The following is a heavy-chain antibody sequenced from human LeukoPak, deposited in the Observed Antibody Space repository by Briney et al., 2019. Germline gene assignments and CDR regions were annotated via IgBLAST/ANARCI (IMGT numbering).Heavy chain of an antibody. J-gene: IGHJ4*02. D-gene: IGHD6-13*01. CDR1: GGSISSGSYY. Sequence: SETLSLTCTVSGGSISSGSYYWSWIRQPAGKGLEWTGRIYTSGSTNYNPSLKSRVTISVDTSKNQFSLKLSSVTAADTAVYYCARGRPSSSWYGMDFDYWGQGTLVTVSS. CDR3: ARGRPSSSWYGMDFDY. CDR2: IYTSGST. V-gene: IGHV4-61*02.